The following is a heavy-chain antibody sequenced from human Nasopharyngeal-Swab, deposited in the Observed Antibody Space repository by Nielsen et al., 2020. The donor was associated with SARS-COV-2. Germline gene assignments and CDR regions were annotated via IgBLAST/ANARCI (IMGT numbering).Heavy chain of an antibody. CDR2: IKSKTDGGTT. V-gene: IGHV3-15*01. CDR1: GFTFSNAW. CDR3: TTDRFEQLVFYYYNGMDV. Sequence: GGSLRLSCAASGFTFSNAWMSWVRQAPGKGLEWVGRIKSKTDGGTTDYAAPVKGRFTISRDDSKNTLYLQMNSLKTEDTAVYYCTTDRFEQLVFYYYNGMDVWGQGTTVTVSS. J-gene: IGHJ6*02. D-gene: IGHD6-6*01.